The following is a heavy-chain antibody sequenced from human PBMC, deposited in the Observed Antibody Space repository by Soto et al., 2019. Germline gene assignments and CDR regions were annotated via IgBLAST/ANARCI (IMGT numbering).Heavy chain of an antibody. D-gene: IGHD6-13*01. CDR2: ISYDGSNK. V-gene: IGHV3-30-3*01. Sequence: SGGSLRLSCAASGFTFSSYAMHWVRQAPGKGLEWVAVISYDGSNKYYADSVKGRFTISRDNSKNTLYLQMNSLRAEDTAVYYCAVGLAAGAEYYFDYWGQGTLVTVSS. CDR3: AVGLAAGAEYYFDY. CDR1: GFTFSSYA. J-gene: IGHJ4*02.